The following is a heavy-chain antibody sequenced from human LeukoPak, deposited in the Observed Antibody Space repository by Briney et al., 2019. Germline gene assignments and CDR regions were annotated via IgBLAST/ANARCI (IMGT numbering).Heavy chain of an antibody. CDR3: ASTSQYSFDS. J-gene: IGHJ4*02. CDR1: GFTFSDYY. CDR2: ISSSSSYT. Sequence: PGGSLSLSCAASGFTFSDYYMSWIRQAPGKGLEWVSYISSSSSYTNNADSVKGRYTTSRDNAKNSLYLQMKSLRAEDTAVYYCASTSQYSFDSWGQGTLVTVSS. V-gene: IGHV3-11*03.